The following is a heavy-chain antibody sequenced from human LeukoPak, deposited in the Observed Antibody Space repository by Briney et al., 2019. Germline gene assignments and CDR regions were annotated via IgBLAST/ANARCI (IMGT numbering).Heavy chain of an antibody. V-gene: IGHV4-4*07. CDR1: SGSIRSYH. D-gene: IGHD3/OR15-3a*01. Sequence: SETLSLTCTVSSGSIRSYHWAWIRQPAGKTLEWLGRIYTTGDTDYNPSIKSRVTMSVDTSKNQFSLNLRSVTTADTAFYYCARNGYTKSWTHLDYWGQGILVSVSS. CDR2: IYTTGDT. J-gene: IGHJ4*02. CDR3: ARNGYTKSWTHLDY.